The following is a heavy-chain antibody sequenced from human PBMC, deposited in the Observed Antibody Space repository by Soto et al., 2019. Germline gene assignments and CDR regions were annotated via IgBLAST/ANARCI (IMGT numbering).Heavy chain of an antibody. CDR3: ASPRVVGGS. J-gene: IGHJ5*02. D-gene: IGHD2-15*01. V-gene: IGHV3-7*03. CDR2: IKEDGSER. CDR1: GFTFNSYW. Sequence: EMQLVESGGGLVQPGGSLRLSCAASGFTFNSYWMSWVRQAPGKGLEWVANIKEDGSERYYVDSVKGRFTISRDNAKNSLYLQMNSLRVEDTALYYCASPRVVGGSWGQGTLVTVST.